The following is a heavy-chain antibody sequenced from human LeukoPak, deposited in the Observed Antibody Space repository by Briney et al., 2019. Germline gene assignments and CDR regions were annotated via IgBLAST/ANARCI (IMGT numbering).Heavy chain of an antibody. V-gene: IGHV1-69*04. D-gene: IGHD3-10*01. Sequence: ASVKVSCKASGGTFISYAISWVRQAPGQGLEWMGRIIPILGIANYAQKFQGRVTITADKSTSTAYMELSSLRSEDTAVYYCARDPWYYGSGSYYNADYYYGMDVWGQGTTVTVSS. J-gene: IGHJ6*02. CDR3: ARDPWYYGSGSYYNADYYYGMDV. CDR1: GGTFISYA. CDR2: IIPILGIA.